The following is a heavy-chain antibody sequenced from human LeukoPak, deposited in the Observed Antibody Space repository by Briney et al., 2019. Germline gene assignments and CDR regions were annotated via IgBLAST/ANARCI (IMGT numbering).Heavy chain of an antibody. J-gene: IGHJ6*03. CDR3: ARIYYYYYYMDV. Sequence: SETLSLTCTVSGDSISSGDYYWSWIRQPAGKGLEWIGRISSSGSTYYNPSLKSRVTISVDTSKNQFSLKLSSVTAADTAVYYCARIYYYYYYMDVWGKGTTVTVSS. CDR1: GDSISSGDYY. V-gene: IGHV4-61*02. CDR2: ISSSGST.